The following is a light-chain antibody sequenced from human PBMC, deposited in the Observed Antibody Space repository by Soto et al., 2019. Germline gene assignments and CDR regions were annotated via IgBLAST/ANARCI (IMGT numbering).Light chain of an antibody. V-gene: IGKV3-15*01. CDR3: QQRSNWPPIT. Sequence: ETVMAQSPATLSVSPGETATLSCRASQSVSSKLAWYQQKPGQAPRLLIYSASTRATGIPARFSGSGSGTDFTLTISSLEPEDFAVYYCQQRSNWPPITFGQGTRLEIK. CDR1: QSVSSK. CDR2: SAS. J-gene: IGKJ5*01.